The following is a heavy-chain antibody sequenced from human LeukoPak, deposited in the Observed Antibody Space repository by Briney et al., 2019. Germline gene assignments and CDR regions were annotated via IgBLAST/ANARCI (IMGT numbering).Heavy chain of an antibody. Sequence: SEALSLTCTVSGGSISSGGYYWSWIRQHPGKGLEWIRYIYYSGSTYYNPSLKSRVTISVDTSKNQFSLKLSSVTAADTAVYYCARVRSTVTTSPWYYYGMDVWGQGTTVTVSS. J-gene: IGHJ6*02. CDR1: GGSISSGGYY. CDR2: IYYSGST. CDR3: ARVRSTVTTSPWYYYGMDV. D-gene: IGHD4-17*01. V-gene: IGHV4-31*03.